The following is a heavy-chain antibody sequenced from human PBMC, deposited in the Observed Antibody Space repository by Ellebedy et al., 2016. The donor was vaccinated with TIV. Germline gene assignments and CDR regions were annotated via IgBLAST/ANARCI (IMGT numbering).Heavy chain of an antibody. CDR3: ARGNFQDVDLDHWYFDL. CDR1: GGSFSGHS. Sequence: SEALSLTCAANGGSFSGHSWSWIRQPPGKGLEWIGEVNHRGSTSYNRSLRSRVTVSIDTSKYQFSLRLSAVTAADTAVYYCARGNFQDVDLDHWYFDLWGRGTLVTVSS. D-gene: IGHD1-20*01. V-gene: IGHV4-34*01. CDR2: VNHRGST. J-gene: IGHJ2*01.